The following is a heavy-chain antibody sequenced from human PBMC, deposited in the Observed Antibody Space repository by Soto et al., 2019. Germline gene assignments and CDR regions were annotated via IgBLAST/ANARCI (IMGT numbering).Heavy chain of an antibody. CDR1: GGSISGYY. Sequence: SETLSLTCTVSGGSISGYYWSWIRQPPGKGLEWIGYIYDSGSTSYNPSLRSRLTISLDTSKNQFSLRLTSVTAADTAVYYCARSDGRYWGQGTLVTVSS. CDR3: ARSDGRY. V-gene: IGHV4-59*01. J-gene: IGHJ4*02. CDR2: IYDSGST.